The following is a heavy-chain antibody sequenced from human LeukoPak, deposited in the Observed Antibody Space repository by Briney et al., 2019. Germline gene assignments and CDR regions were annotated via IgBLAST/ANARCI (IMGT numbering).Heavy chain of an antibody. D-gene: IGHD1-26*01. V-gene: IGHV4-34*01. J-gene: IGHJ3*02. CDR3: ARVPVWVLVEGAREAFDI. CDR2: INHRGST. CDR1: GGSFSGYY. Sequence: SETLSLTCAVYGGSFSGYYWSSIREPPGKGLGWIGEINHRGSTNYNPSLKSRVTISVDTSKNQYSLKLSSVTAADTDVYYCARVPVWVLVEGAREAFDIWGQGTMVTVSS.